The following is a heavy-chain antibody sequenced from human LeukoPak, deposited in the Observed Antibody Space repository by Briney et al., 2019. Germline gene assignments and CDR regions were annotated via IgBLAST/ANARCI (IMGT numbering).Heavy chain of an antibody. CDR2: IIPIFGTA. CDR1: GGTFSSYA. Sequence: SVKVSCKASGGTFSSYAISWVRQAPGQGLEWMGRIIPIFGTANYAQKFQGRVTITTDESTSTAYMELSSLRSEDTAVYYCARGGLRFSLLGYAFDIWGQGTMVTVSS. J-gene: IGHJ3*02. D-gene: IGHD3-3*01. CDR3: ARGGLRFSLLGYAFDI. V-gene: IGHV1-69*05.